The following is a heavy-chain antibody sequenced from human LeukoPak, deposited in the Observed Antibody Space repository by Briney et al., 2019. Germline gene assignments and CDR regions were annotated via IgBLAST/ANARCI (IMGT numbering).Heavy chain of an antibody. D-gene: IGHD5-18*01. V-gene: IGHV4-59*01. CDR2: IFYSGST. J-gene: IGHJ4*02. CDR3: ARDLGGYSYGATFDY. Sequence: KSSETLSLTCTVSGDSISSYYWSWIRQPPGKGLEWIGYIFYSGSTKYNPSLKSRVTISVDTSRNQFSLKLSSVTAADTAVYFCARDLGGYSYGATFDYWAREPWSPSPQ. CDR1: GDSISSYY.